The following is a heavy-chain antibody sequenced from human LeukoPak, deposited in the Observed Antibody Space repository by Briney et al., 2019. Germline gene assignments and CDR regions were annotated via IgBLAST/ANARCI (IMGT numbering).Heavy chain of an antibody. J-gene: IGHJ4*02. CDR3: ARDIVSGSGSLDY. CDR2: VKSDGSNP. V-gene: IGHV3-74*01. D-gene: IGHD3-10*01. CDR1: RFSFSNYW. Sequence: GGSLRLSCAASRFSFSNYWMHWVRQAPGKGLVWVSRVKSDGSNPIYADSGKGRFTISRDNAENMLYLQMNTLGAEDTAVYYCARDIVSGSGSLDYWGQGTLVTVSS.